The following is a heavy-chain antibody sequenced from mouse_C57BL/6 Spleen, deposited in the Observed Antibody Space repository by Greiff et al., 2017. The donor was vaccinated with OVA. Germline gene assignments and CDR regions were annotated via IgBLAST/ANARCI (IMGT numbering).Heavy chain of an antibody. J-gene: IGHJ4*01. CDR1: GYTFTSYW. D-gene: IGHD1-1*01. Sequence: QVQLQQSGAELVKPGASVKLSCKASGYTFTSYWMHWVKQRPGRGLEWIGRIDPNSGGTKYNEKFKSKATLTVDKPSSTAYMQLSSLTSEDSAVYYCARGESITTVVYYYAMDYWGQGTSVTVSS. CDR2: IDPNSGGT. V-gene: IGHV1-72*01. CDR3: ARGESITTVVYYYAMDY.